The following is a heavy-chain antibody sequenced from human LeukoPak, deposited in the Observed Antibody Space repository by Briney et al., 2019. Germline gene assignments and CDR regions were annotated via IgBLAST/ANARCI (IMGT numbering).Heavy chain of an antibody. CDR3: ARLIESEVATTFDY. D-gene: IGHD5-24*01. CDR2: INPNSGGT. V-gene: IGHV1-2*02. CDR1: GGTFSSYA. J-gene: IGHJ4*02. Sequence: EASVKVSCKASGGTFSSYAISWVRQAPGQGLEWMGWINPNSGGTNFAQKFQGRVTMTRDTSISTAYMELSRLRSDDTAVYYCARLIESEVATTFDYWGQGTLVTVSS.